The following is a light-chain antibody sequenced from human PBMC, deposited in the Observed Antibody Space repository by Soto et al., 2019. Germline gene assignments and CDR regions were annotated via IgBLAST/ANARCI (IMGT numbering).Light chain of an antibody. V-gene: IGKV1-5*03. J-gene: IGKJ1*01. CDR1: QSISRL. Sequence: DIQMTQSPSTLSASVGDRVIITCRASQSISRLLAWYQQKPGKAPKLLISMASTLETGVPSRFSGSVSGTESSLIISSLQPDDFATYYCQQYNIFPGTFGQGTKVEIK. CDR3: QQYNIFPGT. CDR2: MAS.